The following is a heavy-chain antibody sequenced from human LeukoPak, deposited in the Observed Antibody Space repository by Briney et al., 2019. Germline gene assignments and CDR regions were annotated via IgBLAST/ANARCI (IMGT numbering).Heavy chain of an antibody. V-gene: IGHV1-69-2*01. CDR3: ARHPLVVHNWFDP. CDR2: VDPEDGET. Sequence: VKISCKVSGYTFTDYYMHWVQQAPGKGLEWMGLVDPEDGETIYAEKFQGRVTITADTSTDTAYMELSSLRSEDTAVYYCARHPLVVHNWFDPWGQGTLVTVSS. CDR1: GYTFTDYY. D-gene: IGHD2-15*01. J-gene: IGHJ5*02.